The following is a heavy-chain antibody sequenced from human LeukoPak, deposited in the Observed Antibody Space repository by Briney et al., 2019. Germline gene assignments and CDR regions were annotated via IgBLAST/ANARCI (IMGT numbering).Heavy chain of an antibody. J-gene: IGHJ5*02. CDR1: GGSISSSSYY. D-gene: IGHD3-16*02. CDR2: IYYSGSA. Sequence: SETLSLTCTVSGGSISSSSYYWGWIRQPPGKGLEWIGSIYYSGSAYYNPSLKSRVTISVDTSKNQFSLKLSSVTAADTAVYYCVRRIRGELSTYWFDPWGQGTLVTVSS. CDR3: VRRIRGELSTYWFDP. V-gene: IGHV4-39*07.